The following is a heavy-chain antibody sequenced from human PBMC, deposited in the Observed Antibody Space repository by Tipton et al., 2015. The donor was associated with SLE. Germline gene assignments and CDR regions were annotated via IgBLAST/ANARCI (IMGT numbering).Heavy chain of an antibody. J-gene: IGHJ4*02. D-gene: IGHD2-15*01. V-gene: IGHV4-39*01. CDR3: ARQPVLSCDFDY. CDR2: IYYTGTT. CDR1: GGSIGGSTYY. Sequence: GLVKPSETLSLTCTVSGGSIGGSTYYWGWIRQPPGKGLEWIGSIYYTGTTYYSPSLKSRVTLSVDTSKNQFSLKVNSVTAADTAVYFCARQPVLSCDFDYWGQGNLVTVSS.